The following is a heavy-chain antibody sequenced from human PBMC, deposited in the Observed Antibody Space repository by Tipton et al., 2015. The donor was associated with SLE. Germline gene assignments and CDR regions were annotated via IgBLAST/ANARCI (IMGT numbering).Heavy chain of an antibody. J-gene: IGHJ6*02. Sequence: TLSLTCNVSVYSIGSSHWWGWIRQPPGKGLEWIGHIYYGGTIYYNPSLKSRVTMSIDMSKNQFSLRLISVTAADTAVYYCARGCSSSTCEPFYFFGMDVWGQGTTVTVSS. D-gene: IGHD2-2*01. CDR2: IYYGGTI. CDR1: VYSIGSSHW. V-gene: IGHV4-28*02. CDR3: ARGCSSSTCEPFYFFGMDV.